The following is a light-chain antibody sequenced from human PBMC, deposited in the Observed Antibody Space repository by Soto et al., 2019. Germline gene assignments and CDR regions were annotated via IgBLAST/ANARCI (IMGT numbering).Light chain of an antibody. CDR3: QQYNNWPPIT. CDR2: GAS. Sequence: EIVMTQSPATLSVSPGERATLSCRASQSVSSNLAWYQQKPGQAPRLLIYGASTRATGIPARFSGSGSGTKFTLPISSLQSEDFAVYYCQQYNNWPPITFGQGTRMEIK. J-gene: IGKJ5*01. V-gene: IGKV3-15*01. CDR1: QSVSSN.